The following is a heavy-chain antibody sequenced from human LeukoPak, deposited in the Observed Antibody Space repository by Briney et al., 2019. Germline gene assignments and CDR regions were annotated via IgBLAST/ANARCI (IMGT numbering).Heavy chain of an antibody. D-gene: IGHD3-3*01. V-gene: IGHV3-23*01. Sequence: GGSLRLSCVASEFTFSSYAMSWVRQAPGKGLEWVSAISGSGGSTYYADSVKGRFTISRDNSKNTLYLQMNSLRAEDTAVYYCAKEEGDFWSGYWDYWGQGTLVTVSS. CDR2: ISGSGGST. CDR1: EFTFSSYA. J-gene: IGHJ4*02. CDR3: AKEEGDFWSGYWDY.